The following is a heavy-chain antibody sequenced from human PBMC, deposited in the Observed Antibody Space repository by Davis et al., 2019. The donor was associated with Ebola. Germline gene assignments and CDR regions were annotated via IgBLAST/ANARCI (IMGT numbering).Heavy chain of an antibody. J-gene: IGHJ6*02. CDR2: IYYSGST. CDR1: GGSISSYY. Sequence: MPSETLSLTCTVPGGSISSYYWSWIRQPPGKGLAWIGYIYYSGSTNYNPSLKSRVTISVDTSKNQFSLKLSSVTAADTAVYYCARAVGGFSYGMDVWGQGTTVTVSS. V-gene: IGHV4-59*01. CDR3: ARAVGGFSYGMDV. D-gene: IGHD2-15*01.